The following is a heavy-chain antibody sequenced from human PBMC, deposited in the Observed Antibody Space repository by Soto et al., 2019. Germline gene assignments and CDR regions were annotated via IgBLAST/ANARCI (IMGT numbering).Heavy chain of an antibody. V-gene: IGHV4-59*01. CDR2: IYYSGST. D-gene: IGHD6-13*01. Sequence: QVQLQESGPGLVKPSETLSLTCTVSGGSISSYYWSWIRQPPGKGLEWIGYIYYSGSTNYNPSLKSRVTISVDTSKNQFSLKLSSVTAADTAVYYCARGRSSAGTFATYYYYYYGMDVWGQGTTVTVSS. CDR1: GGSISSYY. CDR3: ARGRSSAGTFATYYYYYYGMDV. J-gene: IGHJ6*02.